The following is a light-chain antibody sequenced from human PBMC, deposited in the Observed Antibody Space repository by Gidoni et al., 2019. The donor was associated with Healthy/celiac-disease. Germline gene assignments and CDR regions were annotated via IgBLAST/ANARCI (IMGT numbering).Light chain of an antibody. CDR3: QQSYSTPLV. CDR2: AAS. CDR1: QSISSY. V-gene: IGKV1-39*01. J-gene: IGKJ3*01. Sequence: DIQMTQSPSSLSASVGDRVTITCRASQSISSYLNWYQQKPGKAPKLLIYAASSLQSGVPSRFSGSGSGTDFTLTISSLQPEDFATYYCQQSYSTPLVFXPXTKVDIK.